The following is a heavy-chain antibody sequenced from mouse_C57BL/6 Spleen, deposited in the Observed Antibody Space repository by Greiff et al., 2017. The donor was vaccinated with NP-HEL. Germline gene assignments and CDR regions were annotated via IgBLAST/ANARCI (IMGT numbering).Heavy chain of an antibody. V-gene: IGHV3-6*01. D-gene: IGHD1-1*01. CDR3: ARPPYGSSYGYFDV. J-gene: IGHJ1*03. CDR1: GYSITSGYY. CDR2: ISYDGSN. Sequence: EVQLQQSGPGLVKPSQSLSLTCSVTGYSITSGYYWNWIRQFPGNKLEWMGYISYDGSNNYNPSLKNRISITRDTSKNQFFLKLNSVTTEDTATYYCARPPYGSSYGYFDVWGTGTTVTVSS.